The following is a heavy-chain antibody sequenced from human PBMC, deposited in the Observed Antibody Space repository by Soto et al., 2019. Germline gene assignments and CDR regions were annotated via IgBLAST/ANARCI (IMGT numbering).Heavy chain of an antibody. V-gene: IGHV3-23*01. Sequence: EVQLLESGGGLVQPGGSLRISCAASEFFFSSYAMSWVRQAPGKGLEWVSAISGSGAGTFYADSVKGRFTISRDNSRNTLYLQMNSLRDEDTDVYYCAKESGTYYPGFDYWGQGTLVTVSS. CDR1: EFFFSSYA. J-gene: IGHJ4*02. CDR3: AKESGTYYPGFDY. D-gene: IGHD1-26*01. CDR2: ISGSGAGT.